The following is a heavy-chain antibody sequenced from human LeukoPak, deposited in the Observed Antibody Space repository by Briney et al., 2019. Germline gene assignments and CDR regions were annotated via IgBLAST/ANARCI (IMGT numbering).Heavy chain of an antibody. J-gene: IGHJ4*02. CDR3: AREGSYGTFDY. D-gene: IGHD5-18*01. CDR1: GGSISSGSYY. CDR2: IYTSGST. V-gene: IGHV4-61*02. Sequence: SETLSLTCTVSGGSISSGSYYWSWIRQPAGKGLEWIGRIYTSGSTNYNPSLKSRVTISVDTSKNQFSLKLSSVTAADTAVYYCAREGSYGTFDYWGQGTLVTVSS.